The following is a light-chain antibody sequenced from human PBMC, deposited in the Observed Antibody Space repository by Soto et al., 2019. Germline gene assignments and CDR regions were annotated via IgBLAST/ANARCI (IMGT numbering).Light chain of an antibody. CDR1: QSVGSI. Sequence: IVQTHSPATPSVSPGERATLSCRSGQSVGSILAWYQQKPGQSPRLLTYGASTMATGAPARFSGSGSGTEFTLTISSIQSDDFALYYCQQYYGWPPTFGQGTKV. CDR2: GAS. J-gene: IGKJ1*01. CDR3: QQYYGWPPT. V-gene: IGKV3-15*01.